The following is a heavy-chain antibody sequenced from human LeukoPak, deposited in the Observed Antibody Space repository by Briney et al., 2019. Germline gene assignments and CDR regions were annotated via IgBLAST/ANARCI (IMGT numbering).Heavy chain of an antibody. CDR1: GYTFTKYG. CDR2: ISGDNGDT. V-gene: IGHV1-18*01. Sequence: ASVKVSCETSGYTFTKYGLTWVRQAPGQGLEWMGWISGDNGDTKYAQKLQGRVTMTKDTSTSTVYMDLRSLTSDDTAVYYCARGGSPLGWFDPWGQGTLVTVSS. CDR3: ARGGSPLGWFDP. J-gene: IGHJ5*02.